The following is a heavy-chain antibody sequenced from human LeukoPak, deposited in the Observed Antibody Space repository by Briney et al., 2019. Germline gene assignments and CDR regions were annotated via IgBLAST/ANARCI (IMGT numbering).Heavy chain of an antibody. J-gene: IGHJ4*02. V-gene: IGHV3-23*01. Sequence: GGSLRLSCAASGFTFSSYAMSWVRQAPGKGLEWVSTILGSGRSTYYADSVKGRFTVSRDNSKNTLYLQMSSLTAEDTALYYCAKFRGPSSGWFFDYWGQGTLVTVSS. CDR1: GFTFSSYA. D-gene: IGHD6-19*01. CDR2: ILGSGRST. CDR3: AKFRGPSSGWFFDY.